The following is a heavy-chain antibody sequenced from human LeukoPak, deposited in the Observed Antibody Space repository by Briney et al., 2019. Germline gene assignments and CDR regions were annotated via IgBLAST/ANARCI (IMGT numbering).Heavy chain of an antibody. V-gene: IGHV1-8*01. J-gene: IGHJ4*02. Sequence: ASVKVSCKASGYTFTSYDINWVRQATGQGLEWMGWMNPNSGNTGYAQKFQGRVTMTRNTSISTAYMELSSLRSEDTAVYYSARRDYDDYYFDYWGQGTLVTVSS. CDR3: ARRDYDDYYFDY. CDR2: MNPNSGNT. D-gene: IGHD4-17*01. CDR1: GYTFTSYD.